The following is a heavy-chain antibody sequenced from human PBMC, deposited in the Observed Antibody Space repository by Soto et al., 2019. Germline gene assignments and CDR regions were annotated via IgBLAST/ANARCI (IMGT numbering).Heavy chain of an antibody. CDR3: AKVGVGGGSDYYGMDV. D-gene: IGHD3-16*01. Sequence: GGSLRLSCAASGFTFSSYAMSWVRQAPGKGLEWVSAISGSGGSTYYADSVKGRFTISRDNSKNTLYLQMNGLRAEDTAVYYCAKVGVGGGSDYYGMDVWGQGTTVTVSS. CDR1: GFTFSSYA. V-gene: IGHV3-23*01. CDR2: ISGSGGST. J-gene: IGHJ6*02.